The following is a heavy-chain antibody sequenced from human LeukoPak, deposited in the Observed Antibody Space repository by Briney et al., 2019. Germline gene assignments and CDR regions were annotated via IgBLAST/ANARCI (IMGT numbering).Heavy chain of an antibody. CDR1: GFTFSHYA. CDR3: ARVVGYSGFDFRGPRDV. Sequence: GGSLRLSCAASGFTFSHYAMAWVRQPPGRGLEWVSFIRYDGRDTYYGDSVKGRFTISRDNAKNSLYLQMNSLRAEDTAVYYCARVVGYSGFDFRGPRDVWGKGTTVTVS. D-gene: IGHD5-12*01. J-gene: IGHJ6*03. V-gene: IGHV3-30*02. CDR2: IRYDGRDT.